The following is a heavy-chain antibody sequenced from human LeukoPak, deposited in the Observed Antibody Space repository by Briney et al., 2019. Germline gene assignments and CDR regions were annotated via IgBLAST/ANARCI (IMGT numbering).Heavy chain of an antibody. CDR2: ISVSGVGT. CDR1: GFTFSSYA. Sequence: PGGSLRLSCVASGFTFSSYAMSWVRQAPGKGLEWVSGISVSGVGTYYADSVKGRFTISRDNSKNTLYLQMNSQRAEDTAVFYCAKGHSCDYWGQGTLVTVSS. CDR3: AKGHSCDY. V-gene: IGHV3-23*01. J-gene: IGHJ4*02. D-gene: IGHD1-26*01.